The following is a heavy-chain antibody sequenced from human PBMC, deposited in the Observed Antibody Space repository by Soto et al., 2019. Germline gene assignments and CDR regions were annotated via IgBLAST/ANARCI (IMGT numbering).Heavy chain of an antibody. CDR1: GGSISTGGYY. CDR2: FYYRGST. D-gene: IGHD1-26*01. V-gene: IGHV4-31*03. CDR3: ARSGFP. Sequence: QVQLQESGPGLVKPSQTLSLTCTVSGGSISTGGYYWNWIRQHPGKGLEWIGYFYYRGSTYYNPSLKSRFTISVNTCKNPFSLKLSSGTAADAAVYYCARSGFPWGQGTLVTVPP. J-gene: IGHJ5*02.